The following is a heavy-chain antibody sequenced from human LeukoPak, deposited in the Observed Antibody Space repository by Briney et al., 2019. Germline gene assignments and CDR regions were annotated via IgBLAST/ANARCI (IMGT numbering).Heavy chain of an antibody. CDR1: GFTFDDYG. D-gene: IGHD6-19*01. V-gene: IGHV3-20*04. J-gene: IGHJ4*02. Sequence: GGSLRLSCATSGFTFDDYGMSWVRQAPGKGLEWVSGINWNGGSTGYADSVKGRFSISRDNAKNALYLQMNSLRAEDTAVYYCARDLTPYDYYSSGWYGYWGQGTLVTVSS. CDR2: INWNGGST. CDR3: ARDLTPYDYYSSGWYGY.